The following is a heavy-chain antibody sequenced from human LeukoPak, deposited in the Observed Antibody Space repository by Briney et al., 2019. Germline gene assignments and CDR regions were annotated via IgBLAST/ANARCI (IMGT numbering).Heavy chain of an antibody. V-gene: IGHV3-30*18. CDR3: AKDVWELRGLYYYYYYGMDV. D-gene: IGHD1-26*01. J-gene: IGHJ6*02. Sequence: GRSLRLSCAASGFTFSSYGMHWVRKAPAKGLEWVAVISYDGSNKYYADSVKGRFTISRDNSKDTLYLQMNSLRAEDTAVYYCAKDVWELRGLYYYYYYGMDVWGQGTTVTVSS. CDR1: GFTFSSYG. CDR2: ISYDGSNK.